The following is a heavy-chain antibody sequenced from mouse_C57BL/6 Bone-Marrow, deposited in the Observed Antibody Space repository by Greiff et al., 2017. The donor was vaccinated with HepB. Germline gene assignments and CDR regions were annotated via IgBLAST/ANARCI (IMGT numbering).Heavy chain of an antibody. V-gene: IGHV1-22*01. D-gene: IGHD1-1*01. CDR2: INPNNGGT. CDR3: AISSLLLRYYFDY. Sequence: EVQLQQSGPELVKPGASVKMSCKASGYTFTDYNMHWVKQSHGKSLEWIGYINPNNGGTSYNQKFKGKATLTVNKSSSTAYMQLRSLTSEDSAVYYCAISSLLLRYYFDYWGQGTTLTVSS. CDR1: GYTFTDYN. J-gene: IGHJ2*01.